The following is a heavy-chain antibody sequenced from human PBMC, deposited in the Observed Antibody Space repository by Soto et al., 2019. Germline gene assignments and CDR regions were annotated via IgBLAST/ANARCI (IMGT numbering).Heavy chain of an antibody. Sequence: SETLSLTCTVSGGSISSGDYYWSWIRQPPGKGLEWIGYIYYSGSTYYNPSLKSRVTISVDTSKNQFSLKLSSVTAADTAVYYCARVSRRSSWYVYWGQGTLVTVSS. CDR1: GGSISSGDYY. CDR3: ARVSRRSSWYVY. D-gene: IGHD6-13*01. CDR2: IYYSGST. J-gene: IGHJ4*02. V-gene: IGHV4-30-4*01.